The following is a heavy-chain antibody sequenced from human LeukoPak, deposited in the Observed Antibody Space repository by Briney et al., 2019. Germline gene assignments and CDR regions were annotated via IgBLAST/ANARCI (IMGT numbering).Heavy chain of an antibody. D-gene: IGHD2/OR15-2a*01. J-gene: IGHJ4*02. CDR3: ARSMGVREGFAY. CDR1: GGSISSYY. V-gene: IGHV4-59*01. CDR2: IHYSGST. Sequence: PSETLSLTCTVSGGSISSYYWSWIRQPPGKGLEWIGYIHYSGSTNYNPSLKSRVTISVDTSKNQFSLKLSSVTAADTAVYYCARSMGVREGFAYWGQGTLVTVSS.